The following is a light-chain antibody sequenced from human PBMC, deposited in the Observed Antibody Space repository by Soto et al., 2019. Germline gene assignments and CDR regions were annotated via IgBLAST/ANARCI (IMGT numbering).Light chain of an antibody. V-gene: IGKV1-27*01. CDR1: QGISNY. Sequence: DIPMTQSPSSLSASVGDRFTITCRASQGISNYLAWYQQKPGKVPKLLIYAASTLQSGVPSRFSGSGSGTDFTLTISSLRPEDVATYYCQKYNSAPWTFGQGTKVDIK. J-gene: IGKJ1*01. CDR2: AAS. CDR3: QKYNSAPWT.